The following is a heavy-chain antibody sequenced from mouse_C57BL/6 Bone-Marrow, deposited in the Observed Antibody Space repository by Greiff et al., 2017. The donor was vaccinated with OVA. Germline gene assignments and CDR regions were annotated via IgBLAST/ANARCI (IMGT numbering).Heavy chain of an antibody. D-gene: IGHD2-3*01. J-gene: IGHJ4*01. Sequence: EVKLMESGEGLVKPGGSLKLSCAASGFTFSSYAMSWVRQTPEKRLEWVAYISSGGDYIYYADTVKGRFTISRDNARNTLYLQMSSLKSEDTAMYYCTRVWLLPHYYAMDYWGQGTSVTVSS. CDR1: GFTFSSYA. CDR2: ISSGGDYI. V-gene: IGHV5-9-1*02. CDR3: TRVWLLPHYYAMDY.